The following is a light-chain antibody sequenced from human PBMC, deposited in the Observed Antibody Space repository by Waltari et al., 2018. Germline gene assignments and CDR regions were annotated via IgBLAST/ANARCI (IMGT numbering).Light chain of an antibody. V-gene: IGLV1-44*01. CDR3: ASWDDSLNGPL. CDR2: AND. J-gene: IGLJ3*02. CDR1: SSNIGNNP. Sequence: QSVLTQPPSASGTPGQRVAISCYGSSSNIGNNPVSWYQQLPRTAPKLLIYANDQRPSGVPDRFSGSASGTSASLAISGLQSEDEADYFCASWDDSLNGPLFGGGTKVTVL.